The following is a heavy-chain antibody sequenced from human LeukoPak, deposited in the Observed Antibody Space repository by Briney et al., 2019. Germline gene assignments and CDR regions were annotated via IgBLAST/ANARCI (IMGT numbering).Heavy chain of an antibody. V-gene: IGHV4-39*01. J-gene: IGHJ4*02. CDR1: GGSISSSSAY. D-gene: IGHD5-18*01. CDR2: IYYSKNT. Sequence: KPSETLSLTCTASGGSISSSSAYWGWIRQPPGKGLEWIGSIYYSKNTYYNPSLKSRVTISADTSKNQFSLTLGSVSATDTAVYYCVSPRGFSYGYFDYWGQGTLVTVSS. CDR3: VSPRGFSYGYFDY.